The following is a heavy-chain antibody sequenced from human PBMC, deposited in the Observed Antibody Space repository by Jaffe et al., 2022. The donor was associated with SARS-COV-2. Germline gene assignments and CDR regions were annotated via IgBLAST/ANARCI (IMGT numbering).Heavy chain of an antibody. V-gene: IGHV2-5*02. J-gene: IGHJ2*01. CDR3: AHSLPYYDILTGYYSWYFDL. CDR2: IYWDDDK. CDR1: GFSLSTSGVG. D-gene: IGHD3-9*01. Sequence: QITLKESGPTLVKPTQTLTLTCTFSGFSLSTSGVGVGWIRQPPGKALEWLALIYWDDDKRYSPSLKSRLTITKDTSKNQVVLTMTNMDPVDTATYYCAHSLPYYDILTGYYSWYFDLWGRGTLVTVSS.